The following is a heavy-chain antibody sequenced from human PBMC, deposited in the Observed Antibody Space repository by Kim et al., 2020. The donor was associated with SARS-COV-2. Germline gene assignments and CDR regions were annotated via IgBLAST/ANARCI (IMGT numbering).Heavy chain of an antibody. Sequence: AQKFQGRVTMTRDTSTSTVYMELSSLRSEDTAVYYCARDPEWFGETYFDYWGQGTLVTVSS. J-gene: IGHJ4*02. V-gene: IGHV1-46*01. CDR3: ARDPEWFGETYFDY. D-gene: IGHD3-10*01.